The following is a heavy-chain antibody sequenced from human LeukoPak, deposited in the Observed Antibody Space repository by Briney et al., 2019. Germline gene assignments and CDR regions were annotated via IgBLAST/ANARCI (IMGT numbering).Heavy chain of an antibody. CDR2: IKQDESEK. J-gene: IGHJ5*02. D-gene: IGHD6-13*01. CDR3: AKIVHTSSWYYGWFDP. V-gene: IGHV3-7*01. CDR1: GFTFSNYW. Sequence: GGSLRLSCAASGFTFSNYWMTWVRQAPGKGLEWVATIKQDESEKYYVDSVKGRFTISRDNAKNSLDVQMNNLRAEDTAVYYCAKIVHTSSWYYGWFDPWGRGTLVTVSS.